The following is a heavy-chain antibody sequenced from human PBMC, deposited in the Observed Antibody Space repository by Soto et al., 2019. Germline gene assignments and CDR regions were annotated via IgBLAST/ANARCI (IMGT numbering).Heavy chain of an antibody. D-gene: IGHD6-13*01. J-gene: IGHJ4*02. CDR1: GGSISSYY. Sequence: ETLSLTCTVSGGSISSYYWSWIRQPPGKGLEWIGYIYYSGSTNYNPSLKSRVTISVDTSKNQFSLKLSSVTAADTAVYYCARGLGDGSSWYNYFDYWGQGTLVTVSS. CDR3: ARGLGDGSSWYNYFDY. CDR2: IYYSGST. V-gene: IGHV4-59*01.